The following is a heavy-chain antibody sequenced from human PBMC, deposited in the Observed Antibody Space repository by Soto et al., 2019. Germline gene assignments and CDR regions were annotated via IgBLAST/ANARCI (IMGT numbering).Heavy chain of an antibody. J-gene: IGHJ3*01. Sequence: EMQLVESGGGSVQPGESLRLSCAASGFSFKTFWMSWVRQAPGKGLEWVANINQDESESHYVDSVKGRFTISRDNAKSSVSVQMDDLRVEDTAVYYCVRANIVGGPGGGQGTMVTVSS. CDR2: INQDESES. V-gene: IGHV3-7*04. D-gene: IGHD3-22*01. CDR1: GFSFKTFW. CDR3: VRANIVGGPG.